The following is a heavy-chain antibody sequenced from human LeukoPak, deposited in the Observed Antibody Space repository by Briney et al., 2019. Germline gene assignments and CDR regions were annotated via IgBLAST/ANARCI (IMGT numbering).Heavy chain of an antibody. J-gene: IGHJ4*02. CDR3: ASLADGSGSYKDY. V-gene: IGHV3-21*01. CDR1: GFPFSSYR. D-gene: IGHD3-10*01. Sequence: GGPLRLSCAASGFPFSSYRMNWVRQAPGKGLEWVSSNSTSSSYIYYADSVKGRFTISRDNAKNSLYLQMNSLRAEDTAVYYCASLADGSGSYKDYWGQGTLVTVSS. CDR2: NSTSSSYI.